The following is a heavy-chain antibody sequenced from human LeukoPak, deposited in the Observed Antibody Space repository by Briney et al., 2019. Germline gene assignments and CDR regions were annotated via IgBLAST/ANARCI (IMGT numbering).Heavy chain of an antibody. V-gene: IGHV4-4*07. CDR2: INSNGNT. D-gene: IGHD3-10*01. Sequence: SETLSLICTVSGGSISTYYWSWIRQPAGKGPEWIGRINSNGNTNYNPSLKSRVSASVDTSKNHFSLNVSSVTAADTAVYYCARDRLGFRVDVWGEGTTVTASS. CDR3: ARDRLGFRVDV. CDR1: GGSISTYY. J-gene: IGHJ6*04.